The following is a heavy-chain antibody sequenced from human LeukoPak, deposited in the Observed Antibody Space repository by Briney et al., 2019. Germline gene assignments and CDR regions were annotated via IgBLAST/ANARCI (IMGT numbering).Heavy chain of an antibody. J-gene: IGHJ4*02. CDR3: TQKTAYDIFDY. Sequence: SETLSLTCTVSCGSISSYYWSWIRQHPGKGLEWSGYIYYSGSPYYNPSLKSRVTISVDTSKNQFSLKLSSVTAADTAVFFCTQKTAYDIFDYWGQGTLVTVSS. D-gene: IGHD3-9*01. CDR2: IYYSGSP. V-gene: IGHV4-59*06. CDR1: CGSISSYY.